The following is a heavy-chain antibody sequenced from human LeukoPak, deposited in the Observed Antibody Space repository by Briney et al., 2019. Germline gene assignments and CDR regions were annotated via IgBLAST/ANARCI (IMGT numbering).Heavy chain of an antibody. V-gene: IGHV3-30*02. CDR2: IRYDGSNK. J-gene: IGHJ4*02. CDR1: GFTFSSYW. D-gene: IGHD4-11*01. CDR3: AKDSTTYPYYFDY. Sequence: GGSLRLSCAASGFTFSSYWMSWVRQAPGKGLEWVAFIRYDGSNKYYADSVKGRFTISRDNSKNTLYLQMNSLRAEDTAVYYCAKDSTTYPYYFDYWGQGTLVTVSS.